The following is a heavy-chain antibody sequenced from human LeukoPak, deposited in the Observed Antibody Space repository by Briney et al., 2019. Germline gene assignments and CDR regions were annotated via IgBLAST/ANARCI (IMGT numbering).Heavy chain of an antibody. CDR2: IYPGDSDT. J-gene: IGHJ4*02. CDR3: ARSISYYYDSSGSPGYFDY. Sequence: GESLKISCKGSGYSFTSYWIGWVRQMPGKGLEWMGIIYPGDSDTRYSPSFQGQVTISADRSISTAYLQWSSLKASDTAMYYCARSISYYYDSSGSPGYFDYWGQGTLVTVPS. D-gene: IGHD3-22*01. CDR1: GYSFTSYW. V-gene: IGHV5-51*01.